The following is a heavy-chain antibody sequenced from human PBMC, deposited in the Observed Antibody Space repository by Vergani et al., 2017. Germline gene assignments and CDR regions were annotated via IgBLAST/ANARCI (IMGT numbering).Heavy chain of an antibody. CDR2: MDYSGST. CDR3: ASKRGACRAAYCHSYDF. Sequence: QMQLQESGPGLVKASETLSLTCTVSGYSIISRSYYWGWIRQPPGKGLEWIGSMDYSGSTSYNPSLESRISISFETPKNQFSLRLTSVTAADTAVYYCASKRGACRAAYCHSYDFWGPGTLVGVSS. J-gene: IGHJ4*02. D-gene: IGHD2-15*01. V-gene: IGHV4-39*01. CDR1: GYSIISRSYY.